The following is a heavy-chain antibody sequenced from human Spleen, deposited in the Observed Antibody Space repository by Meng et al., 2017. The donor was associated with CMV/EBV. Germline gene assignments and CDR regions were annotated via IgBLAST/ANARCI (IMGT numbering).Heavy chain of an antibody. CDR1: GYTITTYG. J-gene: IGHJ4*02. V-gene: IGHV1-18*01. CDR2: ISSHSGDT. D-gene: IGHD1-26*01. CDR3: ARPSGLSGSYSTYYFDY. Sequence: ASVKVSCKASGYTITTYGLSWVRQAPGQGLEWMGWISSHSGDTNYAPKVQGRVTMTTDTSTSTVYMELSSLRSEDTAVYYCARPSGLSGSYSTYYFDYWGQGTLVTVSS.